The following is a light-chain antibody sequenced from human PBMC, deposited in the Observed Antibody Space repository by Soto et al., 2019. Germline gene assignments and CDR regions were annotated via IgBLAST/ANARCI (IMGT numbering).Light chain of an antibody. J-gene: IGKJ3*01. CDR1: QSISSY. CDR2: AAS. CDR3: QQSYSIPPT. V-gene: IGKV1-39*01. Sequence: DIQMTQSPSSLSASVGDRVTITCRASQSISSYLNWYRQKPGKAPELLLYAASSLQSRVTSRFSGSGSGTDFPLTISSLQPEDFATYNCQQSYSIPPTFGPGTKVDIK.